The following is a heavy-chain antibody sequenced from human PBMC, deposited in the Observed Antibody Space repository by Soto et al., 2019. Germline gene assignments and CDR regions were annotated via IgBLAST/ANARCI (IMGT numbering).Heavy chain of an antibody. CDR2: ISYDGSNK. CDR3: AKDTAARHYDYYGMDV. Sequence: QVQLVESGGGVVQPGRSLRLSCAASGYTFSSYGMHWVRQATGKGLEWVAVISYDGSNKYYADSVKGRFNISRDNSKNTLDLHMNSLRSEDTAVYYCAKDTAARHYDYYGMDVWGQGTTVTVSS. J-gene: IGHJ6*02. D-gene: IGHD6-6*01. CDR1: GYTFSSYG. V-gene: IGHV3-30*18.